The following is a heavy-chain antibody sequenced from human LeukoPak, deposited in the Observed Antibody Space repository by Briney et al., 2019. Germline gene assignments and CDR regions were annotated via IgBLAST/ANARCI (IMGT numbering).Heavy chain of an antibody. CDR3: ARHLSSSSWPFFDY. D-gene: IGHD6-13*01. V-gene: IGHV1-69*05. Sequence: ASVKVSCKASGGTFSSYAISWVRQAPGQGLEWMGGIIPIFGTANYAQKFQGRVTITTDESTSTAYMELSSLRSEDTAVYYCARHLSSSSWPFFDYWGQGTLVTVSS. J-gene: IGHJ4*02. CDR2: IIPIFGTA. CDR1: GGTFSSYA.